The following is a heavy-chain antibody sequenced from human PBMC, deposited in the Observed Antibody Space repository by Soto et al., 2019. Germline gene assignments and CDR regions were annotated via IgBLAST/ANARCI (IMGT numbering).Heavy chain of an antibody. Sequence: SQTLSLTCAISGDSVPNKGAAWNWIRHSPSRGLEWLGRTYYRKSKWLYDYAVSVRSRITINPDTSKNQFSLHLTSVTPEDTSVYFCARYPQGFHSAFDSWGPGPLVTDST. CDR2: TYYRKSKWLY. D-gene: IGHD2-2*02. J-gene: IGHJ4*02. CDR3: ARYPQGFHSAFDS. V-gene: IGHV6-1*01. CDR1: GDSVPNKGAA.